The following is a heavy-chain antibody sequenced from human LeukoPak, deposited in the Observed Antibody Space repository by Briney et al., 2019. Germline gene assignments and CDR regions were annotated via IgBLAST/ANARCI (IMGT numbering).Heavy chain of an antibody. D-gene: IGHD3-3*01. CDR1: GFSFMNAW. CDR2: IKSNADGGTP. V-gene: IGHV3-15*01. Sequence: GGSLRLSCAASGFSFMNAWMIWVRQAPGKGLEWVGRIKSNADGGTPDYAAPAGGRFTISRDDSKIPADLHITDLKTEDTAVYYCTRGPPGAEWLLYYYYYMDVWGKGTTVTVSS. CDR3: TRGPPGAEWLLYYYYYMDV. J-gene: IGHJ6*03.